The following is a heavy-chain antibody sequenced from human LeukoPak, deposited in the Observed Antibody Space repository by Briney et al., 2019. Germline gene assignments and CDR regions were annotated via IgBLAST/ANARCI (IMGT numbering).Heavy chain of an antibody. D-gene: IGHD3-10*01. CDR3: ARDYNSRFGELLYGDHWFDP. Sequence: SETLSLTCTVSGGSIGSYYWSWIRQPPGKGLEWIGYIYYSGSTNYNPSLKSRVTISVDTSKNQFSLKLSSVTAADTAVYYCARDYNSRFGELLYGDHWFDPWGQGTLVTVSS. CDR2: IYYSGST. J-gene: IGHJ5*02. CDR1: GGSIGSYY. V-gene: IGHV4-59*01.